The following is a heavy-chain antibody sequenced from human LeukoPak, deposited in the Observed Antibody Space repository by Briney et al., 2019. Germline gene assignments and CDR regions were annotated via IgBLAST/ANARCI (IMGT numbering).Heavy chain of an antibody. CDR1: GYTFTSYD. CDR2: MNPNSGNT. D-gene: IGHD3-3*01. CDR3: AKSYDFWSVGGRANWFDP. V-gene: IGHV1-8*01. Sequence: ASVKVSCKASGYTFTSYDINWVRQATGQGLEWMGWMNPNSGNTGYAQKFQGRVTMTRNTSISTAYMEMSSLGSEDTAVYYCAKSYDFWSVGGRANWFDPWGQGTLVTVSS. J-gene: IGHJ5*02.